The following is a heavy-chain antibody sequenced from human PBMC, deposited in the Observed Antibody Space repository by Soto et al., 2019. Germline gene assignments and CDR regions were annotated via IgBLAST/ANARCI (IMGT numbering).Heavy chain of an antibody. V-gene: IGHV1-69*02. CDR2: IIPILGIA. Sequence: QVQLVQSGAEVKKPGSSVKVSCKASGGTFSSYTISWVRQAPGQGLEWMGRIIPILGIANYAQKFQGRVTITADKSTSTADMELSSLRSEDTAVYYCARGAGYYDSSGYSFDYWGQGTLVTVSS. D-gene: IGHD3-22*01. CDR1: GGTFSSYT. J-gene: IGHJ4*02. CDR3: ARGAGYYDSSGYSFDY.